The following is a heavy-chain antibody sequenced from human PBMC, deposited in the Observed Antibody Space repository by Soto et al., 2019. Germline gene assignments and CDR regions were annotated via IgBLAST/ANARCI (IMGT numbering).Heavy chain of an antibody. CDR3: VQSRCGGDCLQSYSSHSYYGLDV. V-gene: IGHV2-5*02. Sequence: QITLKESGPTLVKPTQTLTLTCSFSGFSLSTTGVGVGWIRQPPGKALEWLALIYWDDDKRYNPSLNSILTITKDTSKTQVVLAMTNMDPVDTATYYCVQSRCGGDCLQSYSSHSYYGLDVWGQGTTVTVSS. CDR2: IYWDDDK. CDR1: GFSLSTTGVG. J-gene: IGHJ6*02. D-gene: IGHD2-21*02.